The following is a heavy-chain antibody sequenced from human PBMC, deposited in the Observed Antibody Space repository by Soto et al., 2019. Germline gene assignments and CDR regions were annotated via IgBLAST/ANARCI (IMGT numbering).Heavy chain of an antibody. CDR3: VRPSGPLAQYSAIVDY. D-gene: IGHD3-3*02. V-gene: IGHV1-69*13. Sequence: VASVKVSFKASVGTFSNSAIAWVRQAPGQGLEWLGMIIPIFTTTNYAQKFKDRLTISADGSTSTAYMELSGLKSEDTAIYFCVRPSGPLAQYSAIVDYWGQGTLVTVSS. J-gene: IGHJ4*02. CDR1: VGTFSNSA. CDR2: IIPIFTTT.